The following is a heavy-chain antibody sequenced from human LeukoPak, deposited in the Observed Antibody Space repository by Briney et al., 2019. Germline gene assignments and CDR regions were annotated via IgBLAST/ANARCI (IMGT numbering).Heavy chain of an antibody. CDR2: ISGSGGST. Sequence: GGSLRLSCAASGFTFSSYAMSWVRQAPGKGLEWVSAISGSGGSTYYADSVKGRFTISRDNSKNTLYLQMNSLRAEDTAVYYCAKWGTPFGSYTRPKNYYYYYMDVWGKGTTVTISS. D-gene: IGHD2-2*02. V-gene: IGHV3-23*01. CDR3: AKWGTPFGSYTRPKNYYYYYMDV. CDR1: GFTFSSYA. J-gene: IGHJ6*03.